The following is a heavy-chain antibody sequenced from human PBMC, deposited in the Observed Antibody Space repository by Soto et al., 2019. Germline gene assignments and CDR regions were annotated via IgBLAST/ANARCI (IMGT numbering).Heavy chain of an antibody. D-gene: IGHD6-19*01. CDR3: ARWGHSSGSDEGYYYYYGMDV. J-gene: IGHJ6*02. V-gene: IGHV6-1*01. Sequence: QTLSLTCAISGDSVSSNSAAWNWIRQSPSRGLEWLGRTYYRSKWYNDYAVSVKSRITINPDTSKNQFSLQLNSVTPEDTAVYYCARWGHSSGSDEGYYYYYGMDVWGQGTTVTVSS. CDR1: GDSVSSNSAA. CDR2: TYYRSKWYN.